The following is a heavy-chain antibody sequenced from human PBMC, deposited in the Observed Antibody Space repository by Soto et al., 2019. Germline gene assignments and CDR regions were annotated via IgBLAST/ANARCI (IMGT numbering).Heavy chain of an antibody. CDR1: GFTFSTYW. Sequence: PGGSLRLSCAASGFTFSTYWMHWVRQAPGKGLVWVSRIKSDGSSTTYADSVKGRFTISRDNAKNTLYLQMNSLRVEDTAVYYCARSDCFDPWGQGTLVTVSS. J-gene: IGHJ5*02. CDR3: ARSDCFDP. V-gene: IGHV3-74*01. CDR2: IKSDGSST.